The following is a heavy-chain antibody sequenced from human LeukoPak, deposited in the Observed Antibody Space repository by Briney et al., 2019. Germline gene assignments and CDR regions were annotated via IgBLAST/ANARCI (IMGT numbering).Heavy chain of an antibody. V-gene: IGHV1-69*13. J-gene: IGHJ6*02. CDR3: ARGVYSYGYYYGMDV. CDR2: IIPIFGTA. D-gene: IGHD5-18*01. Sequence: SVKVSCKASGGTFISYAISWVRQAPGQGLEWMGGIIPIFGTANYAQKFQGRVTITADESTSTAYMELSSLRSEDTAVYYCARGVYSYGYYYGMDVWGQGTTVTVSS. CDR1: GGTFISYA.